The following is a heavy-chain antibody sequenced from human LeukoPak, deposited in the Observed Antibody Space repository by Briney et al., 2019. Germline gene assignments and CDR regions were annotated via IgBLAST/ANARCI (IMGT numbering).Heavy chain of an antibody. D-gene: IGHD3-16*01. CDR1: GFTFSSYW. V-gene: IGHV3-7*03. CDR3: ARGGGLDV. Sequence: GGSLRLSCAASGFTFSSYWMNWARQAPGKGLEWVASINHNGNVNYYVDSVKGRFTISRDNAKNSLYLQMSNLKAEDTAVYFCARGGGLDVWGQGATVTVSS. J-gene: IGHJ6*02. CDR2: INHNGNVN.